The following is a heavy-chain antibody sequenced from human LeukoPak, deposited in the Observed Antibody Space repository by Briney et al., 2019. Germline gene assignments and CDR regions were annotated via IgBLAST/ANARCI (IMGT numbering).Heavy chain of an antibody. J-gene: IGHJ5*02. D-gene: IGHD4-17*01. V-gene: IGHV4-39*01. CDR1: GGSVSSSGYY. CDR2: VYYSGST. CDR3: ARHDYGAKWFDP. Sequence: SETLSLTCTVSGGSVSSSGYYWGWIRQPPGKGLEWIGNVYYSGSTYYNPSLKSRVTISVDTSKNQFSLKLSSVTAADTAVYYCARHDYGAKWFDPWGQGTLVTVSS.